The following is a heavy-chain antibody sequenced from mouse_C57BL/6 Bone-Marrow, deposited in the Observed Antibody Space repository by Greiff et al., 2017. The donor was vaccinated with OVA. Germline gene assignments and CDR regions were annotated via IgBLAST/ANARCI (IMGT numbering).Heavy chain of an antibody. J-gene: IGHJ3*01. CDR2: IYPRSGNT. D-gene: IGHD1-1*01. V-gene: IGHV1-81*01. Sequence: QVQLQQSGAELARPGASVKLSCKASGYTFTSYGISWVKQRTGQGLEWIGEIYPRSGNTYYNEKFKGKATLTADKSSRTAYMELRSLTSEDSAVYFCYYGSSYAAWVAYWGQGTLVTVSA. CDR1: GYTFTSYG. CDR3: YYGSSYAAWVAY.